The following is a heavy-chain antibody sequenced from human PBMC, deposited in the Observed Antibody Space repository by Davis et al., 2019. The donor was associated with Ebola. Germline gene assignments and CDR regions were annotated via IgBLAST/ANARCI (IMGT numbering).Heavy chain of an antibody. CDR2: FYYSGST. CDR3: ARESWGTGWFDP. J-gene: IGHJ5*02. D-gene: IGHD2-8*02. Sequence: SETLSLTCTVSGGSISSYYWSWIRQPPGKGLEWIGYFYYSGSTNYNPSLKSRVTISVDTSKNQFSLKLSSVTAADTAVYYCARESWGTGWFDPWGQGTLVTVSS. CDR1: GGSISSYY. V-gene: IGHV4-59*01.